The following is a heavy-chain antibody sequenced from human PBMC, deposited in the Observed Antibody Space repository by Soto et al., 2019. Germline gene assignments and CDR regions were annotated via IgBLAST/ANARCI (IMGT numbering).Heavy chain of an antibody. Sequence: GGSLRLSWAASGFTFSDYVMHGVRQAPGRGLEWLAFISYDGSNKYSRDSVKGRFTISRDNSKNTLYLQMNSLRAEDTALYYCAKDMRGYNDYWGQGTLVTVSS. CDR1: GFTFSDYV. CDR2: ISYDGSNK. V-gene: IGHV3-30*18. J-gene: IGHJ4*02. CDR3: AKDMRGYNDY. D-gene: IGHD5-18*01.